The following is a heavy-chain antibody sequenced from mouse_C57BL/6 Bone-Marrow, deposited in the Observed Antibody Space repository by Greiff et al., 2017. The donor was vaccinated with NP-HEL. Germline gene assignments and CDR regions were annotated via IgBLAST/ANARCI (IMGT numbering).Heavy chain of an antibody. CDR1: GYAFTNYL. CDR3: AREGRARLRLLFAY. V-gene: IGHV1-54*01. J-gene: IGHJ3*01. Sequence: VQRVESGAELVRPGTSVKVSCKASGYAFTNYLIEWVKQRPGQGLEWIGVINPGSGGTNYNEKFKGKATLTADKSSSTAYMQLSSLTSEDSAVYFCAREGRARLRLLFAYWGQGTLVTVSA. CDR2: INPGSGGT. D-gene: IGHD2-2*01.